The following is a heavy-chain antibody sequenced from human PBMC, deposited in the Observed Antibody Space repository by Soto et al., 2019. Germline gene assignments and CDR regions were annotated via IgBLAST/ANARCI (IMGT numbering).Heavy chain of an antibody. V-gene: IGHV4-31*03. D-gene: IGHD3-10*01. CDR1: DDSLTTNKYA. CDR3: ARASYFRPSGSYYFVS. Sequence: QVQLQESGPGLAKPSQTLSLTCTVSDDSLTTNKYAWTWIRQNPEKGLEWIGYVYSNGNTRSSPSLQSRVSMSVDTSKSHFSLRLSSVTAADTAVYFCARASYFRPSGSYYFVSWGQGTLVTVSS. J-gene: IGHJ4*02. CDR2: VYSNGNT.